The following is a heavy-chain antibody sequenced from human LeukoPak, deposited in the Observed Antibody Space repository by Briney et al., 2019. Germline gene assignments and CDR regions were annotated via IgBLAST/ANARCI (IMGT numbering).Heavy chain of an antibody. D-gene: IGHD5-12*01. Sequence: SETLSLTCTVSGGSMRNYYWSWIRQPPGKGLEWIGYIYYSGSTSYSPSLKSRVTISIDTSNNQLSLGLRSVAAADTAVYYCARDLYSAYDYSYYGLDVWGLGTTVTVSS. V-gene: IGHV4-59*01. CDR1: GGSMRNYY. CDR3: ARDLYSAYDYSYYGLDV. CDR2: IYYSGST. J-gene: IGHJ6*02.